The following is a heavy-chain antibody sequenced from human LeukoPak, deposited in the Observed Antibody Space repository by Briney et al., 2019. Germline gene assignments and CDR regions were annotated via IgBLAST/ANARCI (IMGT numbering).Heavy chain of an antibody. D-gene: IGHD6-6*01. CDR1: GFTFSSYN. Sequence: GGSLSLTCAVSGFTFSSYNMNWVRQAPGKGLEWVSSISSSSSYIYYADSVKGRFTISRDNAKNSLYLQMNSLRAEDTAVYYCARYGRAAQQYYFDYWGQGTLVTVSS. V-gene: IGHV3-21*01. CDR2: ISSSSSYI. J-gene: IGHJ4*02. CDR3: ARYGRAAQQYYFDY.